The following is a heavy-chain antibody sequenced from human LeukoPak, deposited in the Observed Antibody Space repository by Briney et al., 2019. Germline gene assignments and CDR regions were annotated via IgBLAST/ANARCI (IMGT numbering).Heavy chain of an antibody. J-gene: IGHJ4*02. CDR3: TRHEGDGGNTFDY. CDR2: IRSKDNSYET. D-gene: IGHD4-23*01. CDR1: GFTISGSA. V-gene: IGHV3-73*01. Sequence: GGTLKLSCAASGFTISGSAMHWVRQAPPQGQERVGRIRSKDNSYETAYSASMKGRFTISRDDSKNTAYVQMNSLKPEDTAVYYCTRHEGDGGNTFDYWGQGTLVTVSS.